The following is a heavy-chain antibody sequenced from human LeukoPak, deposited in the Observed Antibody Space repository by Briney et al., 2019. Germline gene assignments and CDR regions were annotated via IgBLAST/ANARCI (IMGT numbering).Heavy chain of an antibody. D-gene: IGHD6-19*01. V-gene: IGHV1-18*01. J-gene: IGHJ4*02. Sequence: ASVKVSCKASGYTFTTYGISWVRQAPGQGLEWMGWISPYNGYTNYAQKLQGRVTMTTDTFTSTAYMELRSLRSDDTAVYYCARDMYSSGRVPFDYWGQGTLVTVSS. CDR1: GYTFTTYG. CDR3: ARDMYSSGRVPFDY. CDR2: ISPYNGYT.